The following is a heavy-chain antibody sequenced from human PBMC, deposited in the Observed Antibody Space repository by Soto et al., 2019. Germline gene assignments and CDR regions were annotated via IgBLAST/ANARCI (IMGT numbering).Heavy chain of an antibody. CDR1: GGSISSYY. Sequence: QVQLQESGPGLVKPSETLSLTCTVSGGSISSYYWSWIRQPPGKGLEWIGYIYYSGSTNYNPSLKSRVTTSVDTSKNQFSLKLSSVTAADTAVYYCARGALYSGSYPFDYWGQGTLVTVSS. J-gene: IGHJ4*02. CDR2: IYYSGST. V-gene: IGHV4-59*01. CDR3: ARGALYSGSYPFDY. D-gene: IGHD1-26*01.